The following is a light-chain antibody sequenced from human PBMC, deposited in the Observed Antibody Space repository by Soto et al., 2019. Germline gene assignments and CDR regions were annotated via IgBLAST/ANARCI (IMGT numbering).Light chain of an antibody. CDR1: QSVSTY. CDR2: DAS. CDR3: QQRSDWRGLT. V-gene: IGKV3-11*01. Sequence: EIVLTQSPATLSLSPGERATLSCRASQSVSTYLNWYQQKPGQAPRLLIYDASNRATGIPARFSGSGSGTDFTLTISSLEPEDFAVYFCQQRSDWRGLTFGGGTKVGIK. J-gene: IGKJ4*01.